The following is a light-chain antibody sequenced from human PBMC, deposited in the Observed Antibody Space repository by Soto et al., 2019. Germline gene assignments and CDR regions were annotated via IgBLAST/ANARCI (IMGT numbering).Light chain of an antibody. CDR1: QSVSSSY. CDR2: GAS. CDR3: QEFASN. V-gene: IGKV3-20*01. Sequence: EIVLTQSPATLSLSPGERATLSCRASQSVSSSYLAWYQQKPGQAPRLLIYGASSRATGIPDRFSGSGSGTDFTLTISRLEPEDFAVYYCQEFASNFGGGTKVDIK. J-gene: IGKJ4*01.